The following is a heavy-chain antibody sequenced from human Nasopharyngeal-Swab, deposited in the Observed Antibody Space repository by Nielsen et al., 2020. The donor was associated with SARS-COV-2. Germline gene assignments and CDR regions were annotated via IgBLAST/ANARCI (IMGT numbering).Heavy chain of an antibody. CDR2: ISRSGGTI. J-gene: IGHJ4*02. CDR1: GFTFSSYE. Sequence: GGSLRLSCAASGFTFSSYEMNWVRQVPGKGLEWVSYISRSGGTIYYADSVKGRFTISRDNSKNSLYLQMNSLRAEDTAVYYCARATGRRANDYWGQGTLVTVSS. CDR3: ARATGRRANDY. V-gene: IGHV3-48*03. D-gene: IGHD1-1*01.